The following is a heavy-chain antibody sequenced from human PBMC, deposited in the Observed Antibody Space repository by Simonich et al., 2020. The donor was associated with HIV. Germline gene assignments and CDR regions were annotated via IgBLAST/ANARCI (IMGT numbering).Heavy chain of an antibody. CDR2: IYYSGST. V-gene: IGHV4-39*01. Sequence: QLQLQESGPGLVTPSETLSLTCTVSGGSISSSSSYWGWIRQPPGKGLEWIGSIYYSGSTYYHPSLKNRVTISVDTSKNQFSLKLSSVTAADTAVYYCARRGITGSTGYFDYWGQGTLVTVSS. D-gene: IGHD1-7*01. J-gene: IGHJ4*02. CDR1: GGSISSSSSY. CDR3: ARRGITGSTGYFDY.